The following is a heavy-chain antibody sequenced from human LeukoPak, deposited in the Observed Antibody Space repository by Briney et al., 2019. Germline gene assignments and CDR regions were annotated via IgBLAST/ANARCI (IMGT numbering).Heavy chain of an antibody. CDR3: ASTKYSSSPLDY. J-gene: IGHJ4*02. CDR1: GGSISSYY. Sequence: SETLSLTRTVSGGSISSYYWSWIRQPPGKGLEWIGYIYYSGSTNYNPSLKSRVTMSVDTSKNQFSLKLSSVTAADTAVYYCASTKYSSSPLDYWGQGTLVTVSS. CDR2: IYYSGST. D-gene: IGHD6-6*01. V-gene: IGHV4-59*12.